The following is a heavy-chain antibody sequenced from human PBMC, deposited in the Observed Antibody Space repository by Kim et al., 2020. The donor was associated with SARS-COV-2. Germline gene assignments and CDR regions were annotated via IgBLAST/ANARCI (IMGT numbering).Heavy chain of an antibody. V-gene: IGHV3-53*01. Sequence: DPVKGRFTIARDNSKNTLYHQMNSLGADDAAVYYCARGGVCGGGTCYSDYWGQGTLVTVSS. CDR3: ARGGVCGGGTCYSDY. D-gene: IGHD2-15*01. J-gene: IGHJ4*03.